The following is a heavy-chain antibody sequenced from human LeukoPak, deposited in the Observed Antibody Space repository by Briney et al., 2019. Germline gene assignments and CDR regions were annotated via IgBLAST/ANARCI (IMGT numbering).Heavy chain of an antibody. CDR1: GGSISSGGYS. CDR3: ARGRHYYGSGSRIGWFDP. J-gene: IGHJ5*02. D-gene: IGHD3-10*01. CDR2: IYHSGST. V-gene: IGHV4-30-2*01. Sequence: PSQTLSLTCAVSGGSISSGGYSWSWIRQPPGKGLEWIGYIYHSGSTYYNPSLKSRVTISVDRSKNQFSLKLSSVTAADTAVYYCARGRHYYGSGSRIGWFDPWGQGTLVSVSS.